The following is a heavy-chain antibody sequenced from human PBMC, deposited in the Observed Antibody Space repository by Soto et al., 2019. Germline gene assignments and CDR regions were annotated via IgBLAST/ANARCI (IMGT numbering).Heavy chain of an antibody. V-gene: IGHV3-30-3*01. CDR3: ARDDEGGSDCDLGY. Sequence: QVQLVESGGGVVQPGRSLRLSCAVSGFTFSSHAMHWVRPAPGKGLEWVTLISSDGSNKYYADSVKGRFTTSRDNSKNTMYLQMNSLRVEDTAVYYCARDDEGGSDCDLGYWGQGALVTVSS. D-gene: IGHD1-26*01. CDR1: GFTFSSHA. CDR2: ISSDGSNK. J-gene: IGHJ4*02.